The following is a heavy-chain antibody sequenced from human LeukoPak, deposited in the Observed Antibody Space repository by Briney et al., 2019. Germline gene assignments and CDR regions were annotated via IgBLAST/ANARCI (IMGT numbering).Heavy chain of an antibody. J-gene: IGHJ4*02. CDR2: ISGSGGDT. CDR3: AKDRYNTGAGSFDH. Sequence: TGGSLRLSCAASGLTFSTYAMSWVRRAPGKGPEWVSYISGSGGDTYYADSVKGRFTISRDNSKNTLYLQINSLRAEDTAVYYCAKDRYNTGAGSFDHWGQGTLVTVSS. D-gene: IGHD1-14*01. CDR1: GLTFSTYA. V-gene: IGHV3-23*01.